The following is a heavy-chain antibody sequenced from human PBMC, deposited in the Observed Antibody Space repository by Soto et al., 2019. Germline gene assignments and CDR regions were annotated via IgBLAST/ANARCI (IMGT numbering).Heavy chain of an antibody. D-gene: IGHD1-1*01. CDR1: GYTFTSYD. V-gene: IGHV1-8*01. Sequence: ASVKVSCKASGYTFTSYDIYWVRQATGQGLEWMGWLNPNTGDSAYAQKFQGRISVTSDTSINTVHMELSSLRSEDTAVYYCARRAETNGWNGFGADKYYFDFWGQGTLVNV. J-gene: IGHJ4*02. CDR3: ARRAETNGWNGFGADKYYFDF. CDR2: LNPNTGDS.